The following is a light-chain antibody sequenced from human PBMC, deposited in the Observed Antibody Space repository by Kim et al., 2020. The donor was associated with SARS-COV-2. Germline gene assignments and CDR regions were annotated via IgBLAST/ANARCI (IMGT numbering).Light chain of an antibody. Sequence: DIQMTQSPSSLSASVGDGVTITCRASQDIANYLAWYQQKPGKVPKLLVYAASALKSGVPSRFSGRRSGTDFTLTISSLQPDDFATYYCQHHSTYPITFGQGTRLEIK. J-gene: IGKJ5*01. V-gene: IGKV1-27*01. CDR3: QHHSTYPIT. CDR2: AAS. CDR1: QDIANY.